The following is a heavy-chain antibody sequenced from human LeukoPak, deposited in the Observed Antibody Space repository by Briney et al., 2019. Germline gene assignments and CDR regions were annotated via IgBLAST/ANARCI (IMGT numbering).Heavy chain of an antibody. CDR1: GYTFTRYG. V-gene: IGHV1-18*01. J-gene: IGHJ4*02. CDR2: ISANNGNT. D-gene: IGHD5-12*01. Sequence: ASVKVSCKASGYTFTRYGIIWVRQAPGQGLASMGWISANNGNTNYAQKLQGRVTMTTDTFSSTAYRELRSLRSDDTAVYYCARGDSGYDFAPFDYWGQGTLVTVSS. CDR3: ARGDSGYDFAPFDY.